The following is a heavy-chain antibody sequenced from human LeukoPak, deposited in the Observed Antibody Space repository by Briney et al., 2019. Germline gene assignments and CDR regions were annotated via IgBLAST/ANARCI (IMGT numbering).Heavy chain of an antibody. Sequence: GGSLRLSCAVSGFTFSSYAMSWVRQAPGKGLEWVSAISGSGGSTYYADSVKGRFTISRDNSKNTLYLQMNSLRAEDTAVYYCAKGGALIAAADDAFDIWGQGTMVTVSS. J-gene: IGHJ3*02. D-gene: IGHD6-13*01. CDR1: GFTFSSYA. V-gene: IGHV3-23*01. CDR2: ISGSGGST. CDR3: AKGGALIAAADDAFDI.